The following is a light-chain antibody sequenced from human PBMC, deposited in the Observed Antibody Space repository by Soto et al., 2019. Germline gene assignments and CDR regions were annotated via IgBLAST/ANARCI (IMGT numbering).Light chain of an antibody. Sequence: ETVLTQSPGTLYFSPGERATLSCRASQSVANSHVAWYQQRRGLPPRLLIYGASNRANGIPDRSSGSGSVADFTLTISRMEPKEFAVYFCKQYGKSPPGTFGQGTRLDI. CDR1: QSVANSH. CDR3: KQYGKSPPGT. CDR2: GAS. V-gene: IGKV3-20*01. J-gene: IGKJ5*01.